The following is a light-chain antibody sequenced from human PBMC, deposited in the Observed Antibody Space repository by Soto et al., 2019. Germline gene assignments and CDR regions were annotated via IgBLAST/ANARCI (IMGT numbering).Light chain of an antibody. J-gene: IGLJ3*02. CDR2: EVA. CDR1: SSDVGGYDY. V-gene: IGLV2-14*01. Sequence: QSVLTQPASVSGSPGQSITISCTGSSSDVGGYDYVSWYQHQPGKAPKLMIYEVASRPSGVSNRFSGSKSGNTASLTIAGLRAEDEGDYYCSSHSSSNTLVVFGGGTQLTVL. CDR3: SSHSSSNTLVV.